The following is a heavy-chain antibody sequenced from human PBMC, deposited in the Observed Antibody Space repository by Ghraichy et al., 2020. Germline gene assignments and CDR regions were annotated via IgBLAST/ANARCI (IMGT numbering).Heavy chain of an antibody. J-gene: IGHJ4*02. V-gene: IGHV3-23*01. CDR2: ISGSGGST. Sequence: GGSLRLSCAASGFTFSSYAMSWVRQAPGKGLEWVSAISGSGGSTYYADSVKGRFTISRDNAKNTLYLQMNSLRAEDTAVYYCAKDLAYYDSSGYLPSYFDYWGQGTLVTVSS. CDR1: GFTFSSYA. CDR3: AKDLAYYDSSGYLPSYFDY. D-gene: IGHD3-22*01.